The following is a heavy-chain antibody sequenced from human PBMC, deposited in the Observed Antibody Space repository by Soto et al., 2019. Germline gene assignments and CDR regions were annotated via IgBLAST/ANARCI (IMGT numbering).Heavy chain of an antibody. CDR3: ARDHRKTGTFDY. CDR1: GFTVSSNY. D-gene: IGHD1-1*01. V-gene: IGHV3-53*01. CDR2: IYSGGST. J-gene: IGHJ4*02. Sequence: EVQLVESGGGLIQPGGSLRLSCAASGFTVSSNYMSWFRQAPGQALEWVSVIYSGGSTYYADSVKGRFTISRDNSKNTLYLQMNSLRAEDTAVYYCARDHRKTGTFDYWGQGTLVTVSS.